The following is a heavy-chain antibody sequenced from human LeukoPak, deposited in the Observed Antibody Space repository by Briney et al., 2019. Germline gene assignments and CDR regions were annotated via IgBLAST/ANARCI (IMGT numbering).Heavy chain of an antibody. J-gene: IGHJ4*02. CDR2: IYYSGST. CDR1: GGSISSYY. D-gene: IGHD3-3*01. V-gene: IGHV4-59*01. Sequence: SETLSLTCTVSGGSISSYYWSWIRQPPGKGLEWFGYIYYSGSTNYNPSLKSRVTISVDTSKNQFSLKLSSVTAADTAVYYCAIAGVGNSWSGYDYWGQGTLVTVSS. CDR3: AIAGVGNSWSGYDY.